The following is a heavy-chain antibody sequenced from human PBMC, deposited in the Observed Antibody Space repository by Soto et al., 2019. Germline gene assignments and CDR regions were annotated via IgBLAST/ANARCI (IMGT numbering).Heavy chain of an antibody. CDR3: ARSPPSSYYGGSGTFDY. V-gene: IGHV4-4*02. CDR2: AYHSGST. J-gene: IGHJ4*02. D-gene: IGHD3-10*01. Sequence: QLQLQESGPGLLRSSGSLSLTCAVSGGFTSTNNWWSWVRQPPGKGLEWIGDAYHSGSTEYNPSLKSRVSISVDKSKNQISLKLTSATAADTAVYYCARSPPSSYYGGSGTFDYWGEATLVTVSS. CDR1: GGFTSTNNW.